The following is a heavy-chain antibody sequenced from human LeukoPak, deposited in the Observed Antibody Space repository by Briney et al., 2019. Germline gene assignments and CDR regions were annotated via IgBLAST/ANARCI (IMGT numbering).Heavy chain of an antibody. D-gene: IGHD2-2*01. J-gene: IGHJ6*02. CDR1: GFTFSSYS. Sequence: GGSLRLSCAASGFTFSSYSMNWVRQAPRKGLEWVSSISSSSSYIYYADSVKGRFTISRDNAKNSLYLQMNSLRAEDTAVYYCARDKYQLPGVYYGMDVWGQGTTVTVSS. V-gene: IGHV3-21*01. CDR3: ARDKYQLPGVYYGMDV. CDR2: ISSSSSYI.